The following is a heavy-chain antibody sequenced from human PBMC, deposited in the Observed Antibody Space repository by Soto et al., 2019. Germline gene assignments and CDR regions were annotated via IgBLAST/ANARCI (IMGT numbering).Heavy chain of an antibody. V-gene: IGHV3-48*02. CDR1: GFTFSSYS. CDR2: ISSSSSTI. D-gene: IGHD3-3*01. J-gene: IGHJ6*02. Sequence: GGSLRLSCAASGFTFSSYSMNWVRQAPGKGLEWVSYISSSSSTIYYADSVKGRFTISRDNAKNSLYLQMNSLRDEDTAVYYCARDLDLYYYYGMDVWGQGTTVTVSS. CDR3: ARDLDLYYYYGMDV.